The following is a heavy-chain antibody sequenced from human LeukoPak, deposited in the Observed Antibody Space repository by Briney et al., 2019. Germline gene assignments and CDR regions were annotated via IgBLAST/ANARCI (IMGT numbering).Heavy chain of an antibody. V-gene: IGHV4-38-2*02. Sequence: ESSETLSLTCTVSGYSISSGYYWGWIRQPPGKGLEWIGSIYHSGSTYYNPSLKSRVTMSVDTSKNQFSLKPSSVTAADTAVYYCARESGDCSSTSCYRDYYYYYYMDVWGKGTTVTISS. CDR1: GYSISSGYY. CDR2: IYHSGST. D-gene: IGHD2-2*01. J-gene: IGHJ6*03. CDR3: ARESGDCSSTSCYRDYYYYYYMDV.